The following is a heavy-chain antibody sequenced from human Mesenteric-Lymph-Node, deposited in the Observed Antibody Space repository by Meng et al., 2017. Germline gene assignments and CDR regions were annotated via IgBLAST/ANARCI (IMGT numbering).Heavy chain of an antibody. J-gene: IGHJ4*02. V-gene: IGHV3-11*01. CDR2: ISSSGSTI. Sequence: GESLKISCAASGFTFSDYYMSWIRQAPGKGLEWVLYISSSGSTIYYADSVKGRFTISRDNSKNTLYLQMNSLRAEDTAVYYCAKRAGYCSGGSCPSYSDYWGQGTLVTVSS. CDR1: GFTFSDYY. D-gene: IGHD2-15*01. CDR3: AKRAGYCSGGSCPSYSDY.